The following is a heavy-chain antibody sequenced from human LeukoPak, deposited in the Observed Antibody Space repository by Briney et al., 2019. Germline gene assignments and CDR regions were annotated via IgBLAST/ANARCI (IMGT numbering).Heavy chain of an antibody. V-gene: IGHV4-39*07. CDR2: IYYTGST. Sequence: SETLSLTCTVSGDSISDSDYYWGWIRQPPGKGLEWIGSIYYTGSTYYNPSLKSRVTISVDTSKNQFSLKLSSVTAADTAVYYCAREITLDAFDIWGQGTMVTVSS. CDR3: AREITLDAFDI. CDR1: GDSISDSDYY. J-gene: IGHJ3*02.